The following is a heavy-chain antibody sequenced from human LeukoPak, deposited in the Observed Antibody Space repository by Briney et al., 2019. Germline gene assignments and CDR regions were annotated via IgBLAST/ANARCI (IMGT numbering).Heavy chain of an antibody. CDR1: GGSFSGYY. J-gene: IGHJ4*02. D-gene: IGHD4-17*01. Sequence: KPSETLSLTCAVSGGSFSGYYWTWIRQPPGKGLEWIGEINHSGNANYNPSLKSRVTISLDMSENHFSLKLTSVTAADTAVYYCARGQGTVTTHWGQGTLVTVS. CDR3: ARGQGTVTTH. V-gene: IGHV4-34*01. CDR2: INHSGNA.